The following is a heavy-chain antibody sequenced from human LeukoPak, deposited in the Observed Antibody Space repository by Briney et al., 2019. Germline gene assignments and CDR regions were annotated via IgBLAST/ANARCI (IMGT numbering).Heavy chain of an antibody. D-gene: IGHD2-15*01. CDR1: GGSISSGGYY. Sequence: SETLSLTCTVSGGSISSGGYYWSWIRQPPGKGLEWIGYIYHSGSTYYNPSLKSRVTISVDGSKNQFSLKLSSVTAADTAVYYCARDGSCSGGSCYIDYWGQGTLVTVSS. V-gene: IGHV4-30-2*01. CDR3: ARDGSCSGGSCYIDY. J-gene: IGHJ4*02. CDR2: IYHSGST.